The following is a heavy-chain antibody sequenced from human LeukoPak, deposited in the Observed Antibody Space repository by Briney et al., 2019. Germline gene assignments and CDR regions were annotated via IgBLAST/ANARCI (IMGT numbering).Heavy chain of an antibody. CDR1: GFTFSSYS. D-gene: IGHD1-26*01. V-gene: IGHV3-48*01. J-gene: IGHJ4*02. CDR3: ARVEWELQFDY. Sequence: GGSLRLSCAASGFTFSSYSMNWVRQAPGKGLEWVSYISSSSSTIYYADSVKGRFTISGDNAKNSLYLQMNSLRAEDTAVYYCARVEWELQFDYWGQGTLVTVSS. CDR2: ISSSSSTI.